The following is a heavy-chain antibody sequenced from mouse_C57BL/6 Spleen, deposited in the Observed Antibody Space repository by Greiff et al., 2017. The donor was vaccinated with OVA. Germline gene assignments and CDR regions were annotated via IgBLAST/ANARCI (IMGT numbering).Heavy chain of an antibody. V-gene: IGHV1-69*01. CDR2: IDPSDSYT. D-gene: IGHD4-1*01. J-gene: IGHJ2*01. CDR3: ARWRNWDYFDY. Sequence: VQLQQPGAELVMPGASVKLSCKASGYTFTSYWMHWVKQRPGQGLEWIGEIDPSDSYTNYNQKFKGKSTLTVDKSSSTAYMQLSSLTSEDSAVYYCARWRNWDYFDYWGQGTTLTVSS. CDR1: GYTFTSYW.